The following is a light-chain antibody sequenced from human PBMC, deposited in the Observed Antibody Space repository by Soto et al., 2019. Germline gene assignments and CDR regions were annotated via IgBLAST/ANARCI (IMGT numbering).Light chain of an antibody. J-gene: IGKJ2*01. Sequence: DIQMTQSPSTLSASVGDRVTITCRASQSISSWLAWYQQKPGKAPKLLIYGASSLESGVQSRFSGSGSVTEFTLTIDSLQPDDFATYYCQQYSSSSPTFGQGTKLEIK. CDR2: GAS. CDR1: QSISSW. V-gene: IGKV1-5*01. CDR3: QQYSSSSPT.